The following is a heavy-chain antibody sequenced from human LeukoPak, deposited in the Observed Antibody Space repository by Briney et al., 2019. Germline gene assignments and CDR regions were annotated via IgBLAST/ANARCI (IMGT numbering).Heavy chain of an antibody. CDR1: GDSISSNNW. D-gene: IGHD1-26*01. V-gene: IGHV4-4*02. CDR2: ISHGGST. Sequence: SETLSLTRTVSGDSISSNNWWTWVRQPPGKGLEWIGEISHGGSTNYNPSLKSRVTISVDKSENHFSLKLSSVTAADTAVYYCAKNSGNSDFDYWGQGTLITVSS. J-gene: IGHJ4*02. CDR3: AKNSGNSDFDY.